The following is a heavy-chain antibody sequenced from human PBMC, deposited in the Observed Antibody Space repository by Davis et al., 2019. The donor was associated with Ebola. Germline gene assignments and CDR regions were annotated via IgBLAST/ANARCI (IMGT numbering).Heavy chain of an antibody. CDR2: INHSGST. CDR1: GGSFSGYY. D-gene: IGHD5-18*01. V-gene: IGHV4-34*01. Sequence: PGGSLRLSCAVYGGSFSGYYWSWIRQPPGKGLEWIGEINHSGSTNYNPSLKSRVTISVDTSKNQFSLKLSSVTAADTAVYYCARIAGYSYGDAWGQGTLVTVSS. J-gene: IGHJ5*02. CDR3: ARIAGYSYGDA.